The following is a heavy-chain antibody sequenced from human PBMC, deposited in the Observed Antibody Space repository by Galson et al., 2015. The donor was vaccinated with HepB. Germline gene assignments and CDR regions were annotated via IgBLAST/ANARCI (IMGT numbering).Heavy chain of an antibody. D-gene: IGHD2-2*01. CDR2: INPSGGST. CDR1: GYTFTSYY. CDR3: ARGRDCSSTRAGDCYYYYMDV. V-gene: IGHV1-46*01. J-gene: IGHJ6*03. Sequence: SVKVSCKASGYTFTSYYMHWVRQAPGQGLEWMGIINPSGGSTSFAQKFQGRVTMTRDASTSTVYMELSSLRSEDTAVYYCARGRDCSSTRAGDCYYYYMDVWGKGTTVTVSS.